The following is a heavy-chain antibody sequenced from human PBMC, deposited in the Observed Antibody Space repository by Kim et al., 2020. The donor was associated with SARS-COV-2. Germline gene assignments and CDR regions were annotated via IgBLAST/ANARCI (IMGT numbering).Heavy chain of an antibody. CDR3: AKDRGFGELFPYYYYYGMDV. V-gene: IGHV3-23*03. D-gene: IGHD3-10*01. J-gene: IGHJ6*02. Sequence: GRFTISRDNSKNTLYLQMTSRRAEDTAVYYCAKDRGFGELFPYYYYYGMDVWGQGTTVTVSS.